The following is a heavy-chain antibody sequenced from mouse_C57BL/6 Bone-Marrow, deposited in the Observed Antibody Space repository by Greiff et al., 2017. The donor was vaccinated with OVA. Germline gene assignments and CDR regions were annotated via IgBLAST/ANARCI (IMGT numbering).Heavy chain of an antibody. J-gene: IGHJ3*01. D-gene: IGHD2-5*01. CDR3: ARSRDSNYSY. Sequence: VQLQQSGAELARPGASVTLSCKASGYTFTSYGISWVKQRTGQGLEWIGEIYPRSGNNYYNEMLQGKATLTADKSSSTAYMELRSLTSEDSAVYYCARSRDSNYSYWGQGPRVTVSA. CDR2: IYPRSGNN. CDR1: GYTFTSYG. V-gene: IGHV1-81*01.